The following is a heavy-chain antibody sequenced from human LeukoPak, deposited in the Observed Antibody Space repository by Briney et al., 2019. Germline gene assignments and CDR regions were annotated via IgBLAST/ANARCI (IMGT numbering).Heavy chain of an antibody. Sequence: PSETLSLTCTVSGGSINSYYWSWIRQPAGKGLEWIGRIYTSGSSNYNPSLKSRVTMSVDTSKNQFSLRLTSVTAADTAVYYCARAAYGDYRYYYFSLDVWDKGTTITVA. J-gene: IGHJ6*03. CDR1: GGSINSYY. CDR3: ARAAYGDYRYYYFSLDV. CDR2: IYTSGSS. V-gene: IGHV4-4*07. D-gene: IGHD4-17*01.